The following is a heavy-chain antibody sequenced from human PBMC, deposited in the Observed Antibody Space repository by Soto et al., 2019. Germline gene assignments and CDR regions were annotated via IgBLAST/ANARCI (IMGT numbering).Heavy chain of an antibody. J-gene: IGHJ4*02. Sequence: LSLTCTVSGGSINDFYWSWIRQPPGKGLEWIGYIYYSGSTDYNPSLKGRVTISVDTSKNQFSLKLRSVTAADTAVYYCARVGGVAARTFDFWGPGTLVTGS. CDR3: ARVGGVAARTFDF. V-gene: IGHV4-59*01. CDR1: GGSINDFY. CDR2: IYYSGST. D-gene: IGHD6-6*01.